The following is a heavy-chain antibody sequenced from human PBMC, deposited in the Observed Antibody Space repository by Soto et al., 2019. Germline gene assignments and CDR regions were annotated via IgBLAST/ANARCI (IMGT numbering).Heavy chain of an antibody. Sequence: ASVKVSCKASGYTFTGYYMHWVRQAPGQGLEWMGWINPNSGGTNYAQKFQGWVTMTRDTSISTAYMELSRLRSDDTAVYYCARETRGHYYDSSGTLDYYGMDVWGQGTTVT. J-gene: IGHJ6*02. CDR1: GYTFTGYY. D-gene: IGHD3-22*01. CDR2: INPNSGGT. V-gene: IGHV1-2*04. CDR3: ARETRGHYYDSSGTLDYYGMDV.